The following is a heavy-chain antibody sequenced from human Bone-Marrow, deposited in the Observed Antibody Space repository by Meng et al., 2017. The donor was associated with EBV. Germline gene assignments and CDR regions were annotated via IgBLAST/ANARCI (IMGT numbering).Heavy chain of an antibody. CDR2: INTNSGDT. CDR3: ARALGEDAGAPPDY. J-gene: IGHJ4*02. D-gene: IGHD3-10*01. Sequence: QVDGVQAGDEVKKPGASVKVSCKASGYTFTGYYMHWVRQAPGQGLEWMGRINTNSGDTDYAQRFQGRVTMTRDTSISTAYMDLSGLRSDDTAIYFCARALGEDAGAPPDYWGQGTLVTVSS. CDR1: GYTFTGYY. V-gene: IGHV1-2*06.